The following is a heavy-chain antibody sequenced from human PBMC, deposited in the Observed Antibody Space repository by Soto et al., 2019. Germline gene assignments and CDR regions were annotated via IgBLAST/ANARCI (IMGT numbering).Heavy chain of an antibody. CDR1: GGSITGYH. J-gene: IGHJ4*02. CDR3: AREPDY. Sequence: SETLSLTCTVSGGSITGYHWSWIRQPPGKGLEWIGYIHNSGSTYYNPSLKSRVTISVDTSKNQFSLKLSSVTAADTAVYYCAREPDYWGQGTLVTVSS. CDR2: IHNSGST. V-gene: IGHV4-59*12.